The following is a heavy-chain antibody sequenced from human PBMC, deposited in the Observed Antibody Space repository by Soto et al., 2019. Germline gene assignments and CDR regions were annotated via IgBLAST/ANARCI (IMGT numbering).Heavy chain of an antibody. V-gene: IGHV4-61*01. Sequence: SSETLSLTCTVSGGSVSSGSYYWSWIRQPPGKGLEWIGYIYYSGSTNYNPSLKSRVTISVDTSKNQFSLKLSSVTTADTAVYYCASSYDYSNYVFDYWGQGTLVTVSS. CDR3: ASSYDYSNYVFDY. CDR1: GGSVSSGSYY. D-gene: IGHD4-4*01. J-gene: IGHJ4*02. CDR2: IYYSGST.